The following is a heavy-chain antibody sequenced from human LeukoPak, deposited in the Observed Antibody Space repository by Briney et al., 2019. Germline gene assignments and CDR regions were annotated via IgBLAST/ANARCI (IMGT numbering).Heavy chain of an antibody. Sequence: GGSLTLSCAASGFTSSSYAMHWVRQAPGKGLEWVAVISYDGSNKYYADSVKGRFTISRDNSKNTLYLQMNSLRAEDTAVYYCAGSGWYGRDYLDYWGQAALVTVSS. J-gene: IGHJ4*02. CDR2: ISYDGSNK. V-gene: IGHV3-30-3*01. D-gene: IGHD6-19*01. CDR1: GFTSSSYA. CDR3: AGSGWYGRDYLDY.